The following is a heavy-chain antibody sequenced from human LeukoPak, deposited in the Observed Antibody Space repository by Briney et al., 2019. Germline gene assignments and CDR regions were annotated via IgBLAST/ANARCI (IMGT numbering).Heavy chain of an antibody. CDR2: LYTSGST. D-gene: IGHD2-15*01. J-gene: IGHJ4*02. CDR1: IGSISRGSYF. Sequence: SETLSLPCTVSIGSISRGSYFWSWIWRPGGKELEWIGRLYTSGSTNFNRSLQSQVTLSVDTSKNQYSLKLSSVTAADTAVYYCAGRTALGYCSGGSCYSDFDYWGQGTLVTVSS. V-gene: IGHV4-61*02. CDR3: AGRTALGYCSGGSCYSDFDY.